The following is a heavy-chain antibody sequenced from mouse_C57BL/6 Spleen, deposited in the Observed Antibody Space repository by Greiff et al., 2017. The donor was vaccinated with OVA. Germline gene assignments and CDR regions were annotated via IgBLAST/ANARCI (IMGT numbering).Heavy chain of an antibody. D-gene: IGHD1-1*01. Sequence: EVKLVESGGGSTNPLSSLKLSCAASGFTFSSYTMSWVRQTPEKRLEWVATISGGGGNTYYPDSVKGRFTISRDNAKNTLYLQMSSLRSEDTAVYYWARLGYYVSSYYFDYWGQGTTLTVSS. CDR3: ARLGYYVSSYYFDY. CDR2: ISGGGGNT. V-gene: IGHV5-9*04. CDR1: GFTFSSYT. J-gene: IGHJ2*01.